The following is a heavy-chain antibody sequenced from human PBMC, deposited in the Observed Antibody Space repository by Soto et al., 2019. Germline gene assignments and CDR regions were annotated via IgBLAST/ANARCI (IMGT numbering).Heavy chain of an antibody. D-gene: IGHD6-13*01. J-gene: IGHJ5*02. V-gene: IGHV4-31*03. CDR2: IYYSGST. CDR1: GGSISSGGYY. CDR3: ARERIAAAGASHNWFDP. Sequence: NPSETLSLTCTVSGGSISSGGYYWSWIRQHPGKGLEWIGYIYYSGSTYYNPSLKSRVTISVDTSKNQFSLKLSSVTAADTAVYYCARERIAAAGASHNWFDPWGQGTLVTVSS.